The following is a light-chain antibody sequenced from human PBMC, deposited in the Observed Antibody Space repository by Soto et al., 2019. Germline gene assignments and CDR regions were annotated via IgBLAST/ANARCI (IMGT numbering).Light chain of an antibody. Sequence: QSALTQTASVSASPGQSITISCSGTSSDVGSYNLVSWYQHYPGKAPKLIIYEGSRRPSGVSDRFSGSKSGNTASLTISGLQAHDEADYYCSSYATSRTLVFGGGTKLTVL. J-gene: IGLJ3*02. CDR3: SSYATSRTLV. CDR2: EGS. V-gene: IGLV2-23*01. CDR1: SSDVGSYNL.